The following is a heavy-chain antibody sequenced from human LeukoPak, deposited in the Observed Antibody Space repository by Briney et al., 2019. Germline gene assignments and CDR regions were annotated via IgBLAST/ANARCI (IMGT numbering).Heavy chain of an antibody. D-gene: IGHD1-1*01. CDR1: GFTFSSYS. Sequence: PGGSLRLSCAASGFTFSSYSMNWVRQAPGKGLEWVSYISSSSPMYYADSVKGRFTISRDNAKNSLYLQMNSLRAEDTAVYYCARAINWADAFDIWGQGTMATVSS. J-gene: IGHJ3*02. CDR2: ISSSSPM. CDR3: ARAINWADAFDI. V-gene: IGHV3-48*01.